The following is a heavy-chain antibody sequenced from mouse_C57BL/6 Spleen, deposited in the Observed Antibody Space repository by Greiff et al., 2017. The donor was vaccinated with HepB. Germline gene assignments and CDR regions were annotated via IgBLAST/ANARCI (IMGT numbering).Heavy chain of an antibody. Sequence: QVQLKQSGPGLVAPSQSLSITCTVSGFSLTSYGIHWVRQPPGKGLEWLVVIWSDGSTTYNSALKSRLSISKDNSKSQVFLKMNSLQTDDTAMYYCARHALYALYAMDYWGQGTSVTVSS. D-gene: IGHD2-12*01. CDR3: ARHALYALYAMDY. CDR2: IWSDGST. CDR1: GFSLTSYG. V-gene: IGHV2-6-1*01. J-gene: IGHJ4*01.